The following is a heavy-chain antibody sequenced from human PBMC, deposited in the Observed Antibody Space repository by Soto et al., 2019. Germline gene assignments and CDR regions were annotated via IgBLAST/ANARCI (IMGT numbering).Heavy chain of an antibody. CDR3: ASHLKTTVTTYWYFDL. J-gene: IGHJ2*01. CDR2: IYHTGSV. Sequence: QVHLQQWGAGLLKPSETLSLTCAVYGGSFSGYYWSWIRQTPGKGLEWIGEIYHTGSVNYNPSLKSRVTISVDTSTNQFSLKLTPVTAADTAVYYCASHLKTTVTTYWYFDLWGRGTLVTVSS. CDR1: GGSFSGYY. V-gene: IGHV4-34*02. D-gene: IGHD4-17*01.